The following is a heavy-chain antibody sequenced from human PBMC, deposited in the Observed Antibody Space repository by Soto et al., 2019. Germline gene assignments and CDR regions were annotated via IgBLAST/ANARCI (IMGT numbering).Heavy chain of an antibody. CDR2: IYATGDT. CDR3: VRDGTKNLRDRFEP. CDR1: GASLSRYY. J-gene: IGHJ5*02. D-gene: IGHD1-26*01. V-gene: IGHV4-4*07. Sequence: SETLSLTCNVSGASLSRYYWSWIRQPPGKGLEWIGRIYATGDTDYNPSLKSRISMSVDMSKKQFSLTLRSVTAADTAIYYCVRDGTKNLRDRFEPWG.